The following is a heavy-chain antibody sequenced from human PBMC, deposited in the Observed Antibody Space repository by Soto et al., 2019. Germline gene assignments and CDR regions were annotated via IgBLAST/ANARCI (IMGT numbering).Heavy chain of an antibody. V-gene: IGHV3-30*18. CDR2: ISHNGGNQ. CDR1: GFTFSSYG. D-gene: IGHD1-1*01. J-gene: IGHJ4*02. Sequence: QVQLVESGGGVVQPGGSLRLSCAASGFTFSSYGLHWVRQAPGRGLEWVTFISHNGGNQYYADSVKGRFTISRDNSKNTVYLQMNSLRAEDTAVYYCAKEPLIRSPGAGPGTRAFDYWGQGSQVTVSS. CDR3: AKEPLIRSPGAGPGTRAFDY.